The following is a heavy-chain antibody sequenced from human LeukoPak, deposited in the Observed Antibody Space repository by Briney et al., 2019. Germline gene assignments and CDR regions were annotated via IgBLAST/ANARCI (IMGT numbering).Heavy chain of an antibody. Sequence: ASVKVSCKASGGTFSSYAISWVRQAPGQGLEWMGRIIPILGTANYAQKFQGRVTITADKSTSTAYMELSSLRSEDTAVYYCARDTPYIVGATASGGDWGQGTLVTVSS. J-gene: IGHJ4*02. CDR1: GGTFSSYA. D-gene: IGHD1-26*01. CDR2: IIPILGTA. V-gene: IGHV1-69*04. CDR3: ARDTPYIVGATASGGD.